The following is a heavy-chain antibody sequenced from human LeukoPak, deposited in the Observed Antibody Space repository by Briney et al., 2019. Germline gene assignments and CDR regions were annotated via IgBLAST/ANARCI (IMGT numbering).Heavy chain of an antibody. J-gene: IGHJ4*02. D-gene: IGHD3-10*01. V-gene: IGHV4-39*01. CDR3: ARRPVLFRGVGGTYYFDY. CDR1: GGSISSSSYC. Sequence: SETLSLTCTVSGGSISSSSYCWGWIRQPPGKGLEWIGSIYYSGSTYYNPSLKSRVTISVDTSKNQFSLKLSSVTAADTAVYYCARRPVLFRGVGGTYYFDYWGQGTLVTVSS. CDR2: IYYSGST.